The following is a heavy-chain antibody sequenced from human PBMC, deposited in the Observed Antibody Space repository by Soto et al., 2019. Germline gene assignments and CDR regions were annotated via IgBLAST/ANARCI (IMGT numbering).Heavy chain of an antibody. CDR1: GGSVSSSGYY. V-gene: IGHV4-39*01. CDR3: ATSNWFDP. CDR2: IYYSGST. Sequence: QLQLQESGPGLVKPSETLSLTCTVSGGSVSSSGYYWGWIRQPPGKGLEWIGTIYYSGSTYYNPSLKSRVTISVDTSKNQFSLKLSSVTAADTAVYYGATSNWFDPWGQGTLVTVSS. J-gene: IGHJ5*02.